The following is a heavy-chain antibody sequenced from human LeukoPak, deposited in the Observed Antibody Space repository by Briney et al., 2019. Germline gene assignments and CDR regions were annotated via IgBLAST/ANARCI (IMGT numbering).Heavy chain of an antibody. Sequence: GGSLRLSCAASGFIFSHHGMHWVRQAPGKGLEWVAVIWSDATNRFYADSVKGRFTISRDNSQNTVFLQMDSLRVKDTAIYYCARDAQRGFDYSNSLKYWGHGTLVTVSS. J-gene: IGHJ4*01. CDR1: GFIFSHHG. D-gene: IGHD4-11*01. V-gene: IGHV3-33*01. CDR2: IWSDATNR. CDR3: ARDAQRGFDYSNSLKY.